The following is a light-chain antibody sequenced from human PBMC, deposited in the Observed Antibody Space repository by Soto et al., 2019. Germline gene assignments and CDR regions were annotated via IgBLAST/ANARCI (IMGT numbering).Light chain of an antibody. CDR2: GAS. CDR1: QTISGT. V-gene: IGKV3-15*01. Sequence: EIVMTQSPATLSVSPGGRATLSCRASQTISGTLAWYQQKPGQAPRLLIHGASTRAPGFPARFSGSGSGTDFTLTISSLQSEDFAVYYCQHYGTSSSTFGQGTKLEIK. J-gene: IGKJ2*01. CDR3: QHYGTSSST.